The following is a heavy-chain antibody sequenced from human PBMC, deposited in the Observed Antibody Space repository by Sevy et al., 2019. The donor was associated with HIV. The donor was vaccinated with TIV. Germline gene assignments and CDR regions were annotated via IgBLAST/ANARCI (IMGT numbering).Heavy chain of an antibody. CDR2: ISGSGDST. V-gene: IGHV3-23*01. Sequence: GGSLRLSCAASGFTFSSYAMGWVRQAPGKGLEWVSAISGSGDSTYYADSVKGRFTISRDNSQNTLYLQMHSLKAEDTAVYYCAKDGLWFGELSWCFDLWGRGTLVTVSS. D-gene: IGHD3-10*01. CDR1: GFTFSSYA. CDR3: AKDGLWFGELSWCFDL. J-gene: IGHJ2*01.